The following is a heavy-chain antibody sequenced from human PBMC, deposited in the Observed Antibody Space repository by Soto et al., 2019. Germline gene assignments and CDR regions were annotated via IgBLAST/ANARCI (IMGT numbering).Heavy chain of an antibody. CDR3: ARLTVTVTLVYSYYSGMDV. V-gene: IGHV4-34*02. D-gene: IGHD2-21*02. J-gene: IGHJ6*02. Sequence: QVQLQQWGAGLLKPSETLSLTCAVYGGSFSGYYWTWIRQPPGEGLEWIGHISRSGVSNYSPSLKRRVIKSVDTSKPQSSLKLSSVSAADTAVYYCARLTVTVTLVYSYYSGMDVWRQVTTVTVSS. CDR1: GGSFSGYY. CDR2: ISRSGVS.